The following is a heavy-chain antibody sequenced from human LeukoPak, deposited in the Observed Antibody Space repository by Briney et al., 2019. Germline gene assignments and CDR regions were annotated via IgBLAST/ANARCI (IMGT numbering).Heavy chain of an antibody. CDR2: INTDGRTT. CDR3: ARAGASGWYAAGWFDP. CDR1: GFSVSINY. Sequence: GGSLRLSCAASGFSVSINYMSWVRQAPGKGLMWVSSINTDGRTTRYAASVQGRFTISRDNTKNTLSLQMNSLRDDDTAVYYCARAGASGWYAAGWFDPWGQGTLVTVSS. J-gene: IGHJ5*02. V-gene: IGHV3-74*01. D-gene: IGHD6-19*01.